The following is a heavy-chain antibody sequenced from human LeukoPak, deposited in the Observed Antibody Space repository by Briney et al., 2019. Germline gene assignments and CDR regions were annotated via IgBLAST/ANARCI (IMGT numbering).Heavy chain of an antibody. J-gene: IGHJ6*02. Sequence: SETLSPTCTVSGGSISTRSYFWGWIRQPPGKGLEWIGSIYYGENTYYNPSLQSRVTLSLDTSKNQFSLKLSSVTAADTAVYYCARDRVESSGYYYYYGMDVWGQGTTVTVSS. V-gene: IGHV4-39*07. D-gene: IGHD3-22*01. CDR2: IYYGENT. CDR1: GGSISTRSYF. CDR3: ARDRVESSGYYYYYGMDV.